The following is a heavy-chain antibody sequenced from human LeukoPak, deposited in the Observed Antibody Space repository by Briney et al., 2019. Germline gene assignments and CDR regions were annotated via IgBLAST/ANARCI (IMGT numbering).Heavy chain of an antibody. Sequence: GGSLRLSCAASGFTFDDYTMHWVRQAPGKGLEWVSLISWDGGSTYYADSVKGRFTISRDNRKNSLYLQMNSLRTEDTALYYCAKDIGRDGVGATIDYWGQGTLVTVSS. D-gene: IGHD1-26*01. CDR1: GFTFDDYT. J-gene: IGHJ4*02. CDR3: AKDIGRDGVGATIDY. CDR2: ISWDGGST. V-gene: IGHV3-43*01.